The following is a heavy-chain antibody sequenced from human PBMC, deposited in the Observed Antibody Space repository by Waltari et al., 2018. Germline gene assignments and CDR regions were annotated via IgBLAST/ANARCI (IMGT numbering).Heavy chain of an antibody. Sequence: EVQLLESGGGLVQPGGSLRLSCAASGFTFSSYAMSWVRQAPGKGLEWVSAISGSGGSTYYADSVKGRFTISRDNSKNTLYLQMNSLSAEDTAVYYCAGRKMVNYYYYYGMDVWGQGTTVTVSS. D-gene: IGHD2-8*01. V-gene: IGHV3-23*01. CDR1: GFTFSSYA. CDR2: ISGSGGST. CDR3: AGRKMVNYYYYYGMDV. J-gene: IGHJ6*02.